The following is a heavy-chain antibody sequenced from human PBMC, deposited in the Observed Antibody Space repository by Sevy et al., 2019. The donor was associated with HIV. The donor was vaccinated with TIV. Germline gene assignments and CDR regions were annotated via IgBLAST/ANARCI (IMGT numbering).Heavy chain of an antibody. CDR2: INPNSGGT. Sequence: ASVKVSCKASGYTFTGYYMHWVRQAPGQGLEWMGRINPNSGGTNYVQKFQGRVTMTRDTSISTAYMELSRLGSDDTAVYYCASLSVVPAGRSKGYFDYWGQGTLVTVSS. J-gene: IGHJ4*02. D-gene: IGHD2-2*01. CDR3: ASLSVVPAGRSKGYFDY. V-gene: IGHV1-2*06. CDR1: GYTFTGYY.